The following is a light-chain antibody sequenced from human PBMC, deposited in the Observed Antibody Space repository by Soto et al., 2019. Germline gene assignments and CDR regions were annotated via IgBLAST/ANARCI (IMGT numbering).Light chain of an antibody. J-gene: IGKJ2*01. CDR3: QQYGSSPDT. CDR1: QSVSSSY. CDR2: GAS. V-gene: IGKV3-20*01. Sequence: EIVLTQSPGTLPLSPGERATLSCRASQSVSSSYLAWYQQKPGQAPRLLIYGASSRATGIPDRFSGSGSGTDFTVTISRLEPEDFAVYYCQQYGSSPDTFGQGTKLEIK.